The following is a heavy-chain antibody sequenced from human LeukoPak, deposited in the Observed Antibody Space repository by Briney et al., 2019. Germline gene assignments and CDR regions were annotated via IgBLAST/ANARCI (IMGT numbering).Heavy chain of an antibody. CDR1: GGSISSYY. CDR3: ARKGLTGGLDY. V-gene: IGHV4-59*01. CDR2: IYYSGST. J-gene: IGHJ4*02. D-gene: IGHD2-8*02. Sequence: SETLSLTCTVSGGSISSYYWSWIRQPPGKGLEWIGYIYYSGSTNYSPSLKSRVTISVDTSKNQFSLKPSSVTAADTAVYYCARKGLTGGLDYWGQGTLVTVSS.